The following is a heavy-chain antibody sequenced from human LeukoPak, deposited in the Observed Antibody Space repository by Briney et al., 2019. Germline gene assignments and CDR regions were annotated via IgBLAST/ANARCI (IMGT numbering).Heavy chain of an antibody. V-gene: IGHV1-69*06. CDR1: GGTFSSYA. D-gene: IGHD3-22*01. J-gene: IGHJ4*02. Sequence: SVKVSCKASGGTFSSYAISWVRQAPGQGLEWMGGIIPIFGTANYAQKFQGRVTTTADKSTSTAYMELSSLRSEDTAVYYCARGGAPYYYDSSGYYFYFDYWGQGTLVTVSS. CDR3: ARGGAPYYYDSSGYYFYFDY. CDR2: IIPIFGTA.